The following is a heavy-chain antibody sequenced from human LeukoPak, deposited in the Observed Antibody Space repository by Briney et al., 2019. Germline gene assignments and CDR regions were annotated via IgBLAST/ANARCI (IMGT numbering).Heavy chain of an antibody. CDR1: GFTFSSYS. Sequence: GGSLRLPCAASGFTFSSYSMNWVRQAPGKGLEWVANIKQDGSEKYYVDSVKGRFTISRDNAKNSLFLQMNSLRAEDTAVYYCARDFSGTILCDYWGQGTLVTVSS. J-gene: IGHJ4*02. D-gene: IGHD2-15*01. CDR2: IKQDGSEK. V-gene: IGHV3-7*01. CDR3: ARDFSGTILCDY.